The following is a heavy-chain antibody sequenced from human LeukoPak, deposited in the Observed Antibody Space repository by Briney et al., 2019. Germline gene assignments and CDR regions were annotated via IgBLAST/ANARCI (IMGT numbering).Heavy chain of an antibody. CDR3: ARRGIVGATTYYYYYGTDV. D-gene: IGHD1-26*01. CDR2: IYYSGST. V-gene: IGHV4-59*12. Sequence: SETLSLTCTVSGGSISSYYWSWIRQPPGKGLEWIGYIYYSGSTNYNPSLKSRVTISVDTSKNQSSLKLSSVTAADTAVDYCARRGIVGATTYYYYYGTDVWGQGTTVTVSS. J-gene: IGHJ6*02. CDR1: GGSISSYY.